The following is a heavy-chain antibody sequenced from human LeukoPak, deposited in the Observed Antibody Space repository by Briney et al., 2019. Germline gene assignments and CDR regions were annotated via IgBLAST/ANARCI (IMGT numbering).Heavy chain of an antibody. J-gene: IGHJ4*02. V-gene: IGHV3-21*01. CDR1: GFTFSSYS. D-gene: IGHD3-16*02. CDR2: ISSSSSYI. CDR3: ARFRGGSYRPIFDY. Sequence: GGSLRLSCAVSGFTFSSYSMNWVRQAPGKGLEWVSFISSSSSYIYYADSVKGRFTISRDNAKNSLYLQMNSLRAEDTAVYYCARFRGGSYRPIFDYWGQGTLVTVSS.